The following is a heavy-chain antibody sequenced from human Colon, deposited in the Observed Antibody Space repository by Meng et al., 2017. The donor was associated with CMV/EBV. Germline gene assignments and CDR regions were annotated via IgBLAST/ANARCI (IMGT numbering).Heavy chain of an antibody. CDR3: AKGVVRVTSASGNYYDS. V-gene: IGHV3-23*03. J-gene: IGHJ4*02. CDR2: IYSGGSST. CDR1: GFTFSSYA. D-gene: IGHD2-21*02. Sequence: GESLKISCAASGFTFSSYAMSWVRQAPGKGLEWVSVIYSGGSSTYYADSVKGRFTISRDNSRNTIYLQMNNLRADDTALYFCAKGVVRVTSASGNYYDSWGQGTLVTVSS.